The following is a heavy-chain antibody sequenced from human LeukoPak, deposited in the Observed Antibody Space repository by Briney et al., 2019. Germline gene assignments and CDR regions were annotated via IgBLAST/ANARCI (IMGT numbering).Heavy chain of an antibody. Sequence: SVKVSCKASGGTFSSYAISWVRQAPGQGLEWMGRIIPILGIANYAQKFQGRVTITADKSTSTAYMELSSLRSEDTAGYYCARETGSGSYYNVYYFDYWGQGTLVTVSS. D-gene: IGHD3-10*01. V-gene: IGHV1-69*04. CDR1: GGTFSSYA. CDR3: ARETGSGSYYNVYYFDY. CDR2: IIPILGIA. J-gene: IGHJ4*02.